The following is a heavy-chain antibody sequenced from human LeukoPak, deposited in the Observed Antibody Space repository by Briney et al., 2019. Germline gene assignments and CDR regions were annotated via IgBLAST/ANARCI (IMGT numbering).Heavy chain of an antibody. J-gene: IGHJ6*02. CDR3: ARDWGYYYYYGMNV. Sequence: GGSLRLSCAASGFTFSSYSMNWVRQAPGKGLEWVSSISSSSSYIYYADSVKGRFTISRDNAKNSLYLQMNSLRAEDTAVYYCARDWGYYYYYGMNVWGQGTTVTVSS. D-gene: IGHD3-16*01. V-gene: IGHV3-21*01. CDR2: ISSSSSYI. CDR1: GFTFSSYS.